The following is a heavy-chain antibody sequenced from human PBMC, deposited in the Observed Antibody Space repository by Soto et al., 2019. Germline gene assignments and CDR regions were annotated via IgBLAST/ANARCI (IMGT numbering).Heavy chain of an antibody. D-gene: IGHD6-13*01. CDR1: GGSFSGYY. Sequence: SETLSLTCAVYGGSFSGYYWSWIRQPPGKGLEWIGEINHSGSTNYNPSLKSRVTISVDTSKNQFSLKLSSLTAADTAVYYCARAVAAAGTRQREGWFDYWGQGTLVTVSS. V-gene: IGHV4-34*01. CDR2: INHSGST. CDR3: ARAVAAAGTRQREGWFDY. J-gene: IGHJ4*02.